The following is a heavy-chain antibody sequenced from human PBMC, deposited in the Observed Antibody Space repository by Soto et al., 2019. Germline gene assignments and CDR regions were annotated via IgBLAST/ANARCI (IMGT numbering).Heavy chain of an antibody. CDR2: ITGSGSSI. CDR1: GFIFSSYW. J-gene: IGHJ5*02. D-gene: IGHD2-21*02. V-gene: IGHV3-74*01. CDR3: AKDDVSGDGLWLVSA. Sequence: EVQLVESGGGLVQPGGSLRLSCAASGFIFSSYWMHWVRQVPGKGLVWVSGITGSGSSIQYTASVKGLFTISRDNSKNTVYLQMDYLRAEDTAMYYCAKDDVSGDGLWLVSAWGQGTPVTVS.